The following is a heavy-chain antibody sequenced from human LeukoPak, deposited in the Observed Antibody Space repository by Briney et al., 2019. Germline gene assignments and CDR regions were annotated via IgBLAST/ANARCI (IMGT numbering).Heavy chain of an antibody. J-gene: IGHJ4*02. CDR3: VRGPTVGPRGISGSLSLYYFDC. CDR2: ARNKANIYTS. D-gene: IGHD1-26*01. V-gene: IGHV3-72*01. CDR1: GFIFSDHY. Sequence: GGSLRLSCAASGFIFSDHYMDWVRQAPGKGLEWVGRARNKANIYTSEYAASVKDRFTISRDDSNNSLYLQMNSLKTEDTAVYYCVRGPTVGPRGISGSLSLYYFDCWGQGTLVSVSS.